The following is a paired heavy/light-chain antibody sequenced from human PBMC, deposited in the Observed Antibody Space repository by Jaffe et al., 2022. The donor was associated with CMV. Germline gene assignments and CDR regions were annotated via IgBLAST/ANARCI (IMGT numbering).Heavy chain of an antibody. Sequence: EVQLVETGGGLIQPGGSLRLSCTASGFTVSSSYMNWVRQAPGKGLEWVSIFYSGGTTYYADSVKGRFTISRDNSKNTLYLQMNSLRAEDTAVYYCARDSGYYDTTNAFDIWGQGTMVTVSS. CDR2: FYSGGTT. J-gene: IGHJ3*02. D-gene: IGHD3-22*01. CDR3: ARDSGYYDTTNAFDI. V-gene: IGHV3-53*02. CDR1: GFTVSSSY.
Light chain of an antibody. CDR3: QQANSFPFT. CDR1: QRISSR. V-gene: IGKV1-12*01. CDR2: VAS. J-gene: IGKJ3*01. Sequence: DIQMTQSPSSVSASVGDRVTITCRASQRISSRLAWYQQKPGEAPKLLIYVASRLLGGVPSRFSGSGSGTEFTLTITSLQPEDFATYYCQQANSFPFTFGPGTKVDI.